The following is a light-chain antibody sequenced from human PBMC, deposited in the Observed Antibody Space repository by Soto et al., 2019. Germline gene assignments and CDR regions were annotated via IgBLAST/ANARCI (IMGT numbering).Light chain of an antibody. CDR3: QQYGGSPIT. Sequence: DIGLTQSPGTLSLSPGERATLSCRASQSVTTRLAWYQHKPGQAPRLLMSGASSRASGVPVRFSGSGSGTDFTLTIRRLEPEDFALYYCQQYGGSPITFGLGTRLEI. CDR2: GAS. CDR1: QSVTTR. J-gene: IGKJ5*01. V-gene: IGKV3-20*01.